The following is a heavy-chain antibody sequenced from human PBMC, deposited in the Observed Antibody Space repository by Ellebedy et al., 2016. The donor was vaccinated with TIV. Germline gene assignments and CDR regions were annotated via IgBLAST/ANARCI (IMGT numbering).Heavy chain of an antibody. Sequence: GESLKISCAASGFSLSNSFMSWIRQAPGKGLEWVSTLTADGRSTYFADSVKGRFTISRDNSRNTVYLQMNSLRSEDTAVYYCRPGHYSDAWGQGTLVTVSS. J-gene: IGHJ4*02. V-gene: IGHV3-23*01. CDR3: RPGHYSDA. CDR1: GFSLSNSF. CDR2: LTADGRST.